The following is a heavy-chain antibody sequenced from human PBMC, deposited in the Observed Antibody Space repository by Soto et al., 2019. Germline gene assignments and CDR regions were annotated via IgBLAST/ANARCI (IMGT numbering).Heavy chain of an antibody. CDR2: ISSDGSHK. V-gene: IGHV3-30-3*01. Sequence: QVQLVESGGGVVQPGRSLRLSCAASGFTFSNYAMHWVRQAPGKGLEWLSVISSDGSHKSYADSVRGRLTISRDNSMKTLYLQVNSLRPEDTALYYCAGNNSGGSNWFDPWGQGTLVIVAS. CDR1: GFTFSNYA. D-gene: IGHD1-1*01. J-gene: IGHJ5*02. CDR3: AGNNSGGSNWFDP.